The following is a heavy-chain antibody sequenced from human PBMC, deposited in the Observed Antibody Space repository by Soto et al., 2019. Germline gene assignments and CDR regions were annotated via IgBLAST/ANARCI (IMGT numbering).Heavy chain of an antibody. CDR2: IYPGDSDT. V-gene: IGHV5-51*01. CDR3: ARHDGDPSERGPDSYYSNGMDV. Sequence: GESLKISCRGSGYYFSTYWIGWVRQMPGKGLQWMGVIYPGDSDTRYSPSFQGQVTFSAGKSISTAYLQWTSLKASDTAMYYCARHDGDPSERGPDSYYSNGMDVWGQGTTVTVSS. J-gene: IGHJ6*02. D-gene: IGHD2-21*01. CDR1: GYYFSTYW.